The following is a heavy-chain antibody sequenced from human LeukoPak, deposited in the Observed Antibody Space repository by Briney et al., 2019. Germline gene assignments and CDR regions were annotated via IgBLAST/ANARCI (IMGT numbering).Heavy chain of an antibody. V-gene: IGHV3-7*01. CDR3: ASGRQLGY. CDR2: IKEDGREK. Sequence: QSGGSLRLSCAASGFTFSNYWMSWVRQAPGKGLEGVANIKEDGREKYYVDSVRGRFTISRDNARNSLYLQMNSLRAEDTAVYCCASGRQLGYWGQGTLVTVSS. D-gene: IGHD6-13*01. J-gene: IGHJ4*02. CDR1: GFTFSNYW.